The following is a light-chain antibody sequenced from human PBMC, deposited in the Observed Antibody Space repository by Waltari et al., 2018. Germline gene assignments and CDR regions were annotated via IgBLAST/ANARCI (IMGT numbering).Light chain of an antibody. V-gene: IGKV3-11*01. J-gene: IGKJ4*01. CDR3: QQRGNWPPSLT. Sequence: EIVLTQSPATLSLSPVERATLSCSASQSVSSYLTWYQQKPDQAPSLLIYYVATRATGIPARFSGSGSGTDITLTISSLEPEDFAVYYCQQRGNWPPSLTFGGGSKVEIK. CDR2: YVA. CDR1: QSVSSY.